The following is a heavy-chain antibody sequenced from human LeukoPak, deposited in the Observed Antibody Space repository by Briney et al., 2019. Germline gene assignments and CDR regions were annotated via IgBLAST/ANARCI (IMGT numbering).Heavy chain of an antibody. V-gene: IGHV4-59*08. D-gene: IGHD5-18*01. J-gene: IGHJ4*02. Sequence: NPSETLSLTCTVSGDSITSHYWSWIRRTPGRGLEWIGYIYNTGATNYNPSLKNRVTISIDTSKNQFSLKLRSATAADTAVYYCARVEDRYGHVGYWGQGTLVTVSS. CDR1: GDSITSHY. CDR2: IYNTGAT. CDR3: ARVEDRYGHVGY.